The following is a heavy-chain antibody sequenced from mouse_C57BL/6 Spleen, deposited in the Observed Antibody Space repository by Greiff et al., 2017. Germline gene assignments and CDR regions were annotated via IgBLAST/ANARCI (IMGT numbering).Heavy chain of an antibody. CDR2: IYPRSGNT. CDR3: AREDYYGSSSFAY. D-gene: IGHD1-1*01. CDR1: GYTFTSYG. V-gene: IGHV1-81*01. J-gene: IGHJ3*01. Sequence: VQGVESGAELARPGASVKLSCKASGYTFTSYGISWVKQRTGQGLEWIGEIYPRSGNTYYNEKFKGKATLTADKSSSTAYMELRSLTSEDSAVYFCAREDYYGSSSFAYWGQGTLVTVSA.